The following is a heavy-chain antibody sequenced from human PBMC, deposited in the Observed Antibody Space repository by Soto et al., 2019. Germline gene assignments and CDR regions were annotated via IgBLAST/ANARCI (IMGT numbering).Heavy chain of an antibody. D-gene: IGHD6-13*01. V-gene: IGHV1-69*01. CDR2: IIPIFGTA. CDR1: GGTFTTSA. Sequence: QVQLVQSGAEVKKPGSSVKVSCKASGGTFTTSAITWVRQAPGQGLEWMGGIIPIFGTAKYAQNFQGRVTSTADESTSTAYMELCSLRSEDTAVYYCARDWGATAGRDDYWGQGTLVTVSS. J-gene: IGHJ4*02. CDR3: ARDWGATAGRDDY.